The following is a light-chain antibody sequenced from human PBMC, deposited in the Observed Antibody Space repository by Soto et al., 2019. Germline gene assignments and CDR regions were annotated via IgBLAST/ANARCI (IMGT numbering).Light chain of an antibody. Sequence: QSVLTQPPSVSGAPGQRVTISCTGSSSNIGRGYDVHWYQQFPGSAPRLLLSGDSNRPSGVPDRFSGSRSGTSASLAITGLQAEDETDYYCQTFDSSLTISCVFGGGT. V-gene: IGLV1-40*01. CDR1: SSNIGRGYD. CDR3: QTFDSSLTISCV. J-gene: IGLJ3*02. CDR2: GDS.